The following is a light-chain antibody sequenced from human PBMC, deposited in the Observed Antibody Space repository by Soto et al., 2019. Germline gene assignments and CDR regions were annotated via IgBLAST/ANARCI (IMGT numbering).Light chain of an antibody. Sequence: IQMTQSPSTLSTYVGDRVTITCRASQSLSSRLAWYQQIPGKAPKLLIYDAFSLQSGVPSRFSGSGSGTEFSLTISSLQPDDFATYYCKQYNSYPWTFGQGTKVDIK. V-gene: IGKV1-5*01. CDR2: DAF. J-gene: IGKJ1*01. CDR3: KQYNSYPWT. CDR1: QSLSSR.